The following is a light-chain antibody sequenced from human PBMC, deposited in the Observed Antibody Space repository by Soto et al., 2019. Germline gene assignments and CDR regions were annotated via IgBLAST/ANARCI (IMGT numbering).Light chain of an antibody. J-gene: IGLJ1*01. V-gene: IGLV2-14*01. CDR3: SSYTSSSTYV. CDR2: EVS. Sequence: QSALTQPRSVSGSPGQSVTLSCTGTSSDVGGYHYVSWYQQHPGKAPKLMIYEVSNRPSGVSNRFSGSKSGNTASLTISGLQAEDEADYYCSSYTSSSTYVFGTGTKLTVL. CDR1: SSDVGGYHY.